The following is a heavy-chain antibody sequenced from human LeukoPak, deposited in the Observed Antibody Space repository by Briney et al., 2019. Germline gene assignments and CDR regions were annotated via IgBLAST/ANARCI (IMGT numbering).Heavy chain of an antibody. D-gene: IGHD6-19*01. CDR3: AKPISGGLAVTADWFRP. V-gene: IGHV3-23*01. J-gene: IGHJ5*02. CDR1: GFAFSVYA. Sequence: GGSLRLSCAASGFAFSVYAMSWLRQPPGKGLEWVSTINANSVSTSYAASVRGRFTISRDNAKDTVYLQLNRLSTDDTATYYCAKPISGGLAVTADWFRPWGQGTLVVVSS. CDR2: INANSVST.